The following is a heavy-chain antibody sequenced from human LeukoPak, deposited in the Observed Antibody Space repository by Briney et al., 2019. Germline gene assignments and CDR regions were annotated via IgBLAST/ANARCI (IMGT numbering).Heavy chain of an antibody. V-gene: IGHV3-23*01. J-gene: IGHJ4*02. CDR2: ISDSGGGT. CDR1: GFTFSSYV. Sequence: GGSLRPSCAASGFTFSSYVMNWVRQAPGKGLEWVSGISDSGGGTYYADSVKGRFTISRDNSKNTLYLQMNSLRAEDTAVYYCAKLPGRAADYWGQGTLVTVSS. CDR3: AKLPGRAADY.